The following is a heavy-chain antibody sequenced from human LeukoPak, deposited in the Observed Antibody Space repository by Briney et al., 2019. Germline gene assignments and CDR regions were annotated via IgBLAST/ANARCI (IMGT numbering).Heavy chain of an antibody. V-gene: IGHV3-23*01. J-gene: IGHJ4*02. CDR2: ISDSGGGT. CDR1: GFTFSSYV. Sequence: GGSLRPSCAASGFTFSSYVMNWVRQAPGKGLEWVSGISDSGGGTYYADSVKGRFTISRDNSKNTLYLQMNSLRAEDTAVYYCAKLPGRAADYWGQGTLVTVSS. CDR3: AKLPGRAADY.